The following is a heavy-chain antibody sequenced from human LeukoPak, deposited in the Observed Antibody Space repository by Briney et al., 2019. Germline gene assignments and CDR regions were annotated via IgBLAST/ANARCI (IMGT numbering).Heavy chain of an antibody. CDR3: ARGYQLGSYLWFDP. J-gene: IGHJ5*02. Sequence: SETLSLTCAVYGGSFSGYYWSWIRQPPGRGLEWIGEINHSGSTNYNPSLKSRVTISVDTSKNQFSLKLSSVTAADTAVYYCARGYQLGSYLWFDPWGQGTLVTVSS. CDR2: INHSGST. D-gene: IGHD2-2*01. CDR1: GGSFSGYY. V-gene: IGHV4-34*01.